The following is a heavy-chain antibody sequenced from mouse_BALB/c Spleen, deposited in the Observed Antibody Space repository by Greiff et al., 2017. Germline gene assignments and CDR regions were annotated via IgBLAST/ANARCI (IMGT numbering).Heavy chain of an antibody. J-gene: IGHJ2*01. CDR1: GYSITSDYA. V-gene: IGHV3-2*02. D-gene: IGHD1-1*01. CDR2: ISYSGST. Sequence: EVKLVESGPGLVKPSQSLSLTCTVTGYSITSDYAWNWIRQFPGNKLEWMGYISYSGSTSYNPSLKSRISITRDTSKNQFFLQLNSVTTEDTATYYCARGTTVVATGRYYFDYWGQGTTLTVSS. CDR3: ARGTTVVATGRYYFDY.